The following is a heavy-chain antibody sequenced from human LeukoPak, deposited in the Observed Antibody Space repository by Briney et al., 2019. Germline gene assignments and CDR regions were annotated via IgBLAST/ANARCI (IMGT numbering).Heavy chain of an antibody. Sequence: GRSLRLSCAASGFTFDDYAMHWVRQAPGKGLEWVSGISWNSGSIDYAVSVKGRFTISRDNAKNSLPLQMNSLRPEDTAFYYCAKGTGRYWTFFDSWGQGTLVTVSS. V-gene: IGHV3-9*01. CDR3: AKGTGRYWTFFDS. J-gene: IGHJ4*02. CDR2: ISWNSGSI. CDR1: GFTFDDYA. D-gene: IGHD1-26*01.